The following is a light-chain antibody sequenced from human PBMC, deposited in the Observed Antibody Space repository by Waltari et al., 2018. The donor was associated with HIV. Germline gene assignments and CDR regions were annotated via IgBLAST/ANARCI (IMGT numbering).Light chain of an antibody. J-gene: IGKJ4*01. Sequence: DIVMTQSPVSLPVTPGESASISCRSSQSLHDDNGYNYLDWYVQKLGQSPQPLIYLASNRASGVPEKFSGSGLGTEFTLKISRVEAEDVGVYYCMQALQNPLTVGGGTKVEI. CDR1: QSLHDDNGYNY. CDR2: LAS. V-gene: IGKV2-28*01. CDR3: MQALQNPLT.